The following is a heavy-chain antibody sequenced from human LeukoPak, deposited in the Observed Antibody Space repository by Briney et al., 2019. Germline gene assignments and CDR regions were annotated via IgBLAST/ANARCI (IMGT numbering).Heavy chain of an antibody. CDR2: ISTSSSYI. CDR1: GFTFSDYY. J-gene: IGHJ6*03. V-gene: IGHV3-11*06. D-gene: IGHD1-26*01. Sequence: GGSLRLSCAASGFTFSDYYMSWIRQAPGKGLDWVSYISTSSSYIYYADSVKGRFTISRDNAKNSLYLQMNSLRAEDTAVYYCARAYSGRYGLGYYYMDVWGKGTTVTISS. CDR3: ARAYSGRYGLGYYYMDV.